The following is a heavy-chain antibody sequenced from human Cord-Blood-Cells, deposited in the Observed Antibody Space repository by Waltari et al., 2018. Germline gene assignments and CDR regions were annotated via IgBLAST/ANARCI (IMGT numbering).Heavy chain of an antibody. CDR2: INHSGST. Sequence: QVQLQQWGAGLLKPSETLSLTCAVYGGSFSGYYWSWIRQPPGKGLEWIGEINHSGSTNYNPSLKSRVTISVDMSKNQFSLKLSSVTAADTAVYYCARGGRDYGDLYWGQGTLVTVSS. V-gene: IGHV4-34*01. D-gene: IGHD4-17*01. CDR1: GGSFSGYY. J-gene: IGHJ4*02. CDR3: ARGGRDYGDLY.